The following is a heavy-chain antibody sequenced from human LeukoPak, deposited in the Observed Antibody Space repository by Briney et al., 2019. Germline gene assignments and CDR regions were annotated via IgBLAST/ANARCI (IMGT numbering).Heavy chain of an antibody. CDR2: IRYDGNNK. CDR3: AKDKRFLWFGELSD. V-gene: IGHV3-30*02. Sequence: PGGSLRLSCAASGPTFSNYGMHWVRQAPGKGLEWVAFIRYDGNNKYYADSVKGRFTISRDNSKNTLFLQMNSLRADDTAVYYCAKDKRFLWFGELSDWGQGTLVTVSS. J-gene: IGHJ4*02. CDR1: GPTFSNYG. D-gene: IGHD3-10*01.